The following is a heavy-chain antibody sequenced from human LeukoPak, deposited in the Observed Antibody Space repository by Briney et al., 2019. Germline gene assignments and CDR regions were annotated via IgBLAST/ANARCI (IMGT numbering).Heavy chain of an antibody. D-gene: IGHD3-3*01. CDR3: ASRLSITIFGEMDV. CDR1: GFTFSSYA. CDR2: ISSSSSYI. V-gene: IGHV3-21*01. Sequence: PGGSLRLSCAAPGFTFSSYAMNWVRQAPGKGMEWVSSISSSSSYIYYADSVKGRFTISRDNAKNSLYLQMNSLRAEDTAVYYCASRLSITIFGEMDVWGKGTTVTVSS. J-gene: IGHJ6*04.